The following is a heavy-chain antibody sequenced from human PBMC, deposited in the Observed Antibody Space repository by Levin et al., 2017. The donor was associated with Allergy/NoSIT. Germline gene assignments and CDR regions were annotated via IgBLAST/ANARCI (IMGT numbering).Heavy chain of an antibody. V-gene: IGHV3-23*01. CDR1: GFTFSSYA. D-gene: IGHD1-26*01. J-gene: IGHJ4*02. CDR2: ISGGGGST. CDR3: AKDLRATIRVLDY. Sequence: GGSLRLSCVVSGFTFSSYAMSWVRQAPGKGLEWVSGISGGGGSTNYADSVKGRFTISRDNSKNTLYLEMNSLRAEDTAVYYCAKDLRATIRVLDYWGQGTLVTVSP.